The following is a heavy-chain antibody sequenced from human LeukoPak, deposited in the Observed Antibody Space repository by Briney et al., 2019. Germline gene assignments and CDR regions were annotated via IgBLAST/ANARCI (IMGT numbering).Heavy chain of an antibody. V-gene: IGHV1-8*03. CDR2: MNPNSGNT. Sequence: ASVKVSCKASGYTFTSYDINWVRQATGQGLEWMGWMNPNSGNTGYAQKFQGRVTITRNTSISTAYMELSSLRSEDTAVYYCAKGYSYGLYNWFDPWGQGTLVTVSS. CDR3: AKGYSYGLYNWFDP. CDR1: GYTFTSYD. J-gene: IGHJ5*02. D-gene: IGHD5-18*01.